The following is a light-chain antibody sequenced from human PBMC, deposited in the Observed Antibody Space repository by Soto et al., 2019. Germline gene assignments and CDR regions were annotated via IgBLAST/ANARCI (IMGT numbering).Light chain of an antibody. CDR2: TAS. CDR1: QSISTY. J-gene: IGKJ2*01. CDR3: QHSFSTPYT. Sequence: DIRMTQSPSSLSASVGDRVTITCRASQSISTYLNWYQHKPGKAPELLLHTASSRHSGVPSRFSGSGSGTDFPLIISSLHPEDFASYYYQHSFSTPYTFGQGTKLDIK. V-gene: IGKV1-39*01.